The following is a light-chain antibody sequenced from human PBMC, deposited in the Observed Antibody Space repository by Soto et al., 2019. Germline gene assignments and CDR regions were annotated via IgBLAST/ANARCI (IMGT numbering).Light chain of an antibody. V-gene: IGLV1-44*01. CDR1: RSNIGGNA. Sequence: QSVLTQPPSMSGTPGQRVTISCSGSRSNIGGNAVTWYQQVPGTAPRLLIYANDQRPSGVSDRFSGSKSATSASLAISGLQSEDEATYYCAAWDDSLNGYVLFGGGTKLTVL. CDR3: AAWDDSLNGYVL. CDR2: AND. J-gene: IGLJ2*01.